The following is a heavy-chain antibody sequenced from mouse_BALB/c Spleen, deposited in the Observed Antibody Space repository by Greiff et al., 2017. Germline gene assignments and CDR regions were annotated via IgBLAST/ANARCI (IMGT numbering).Heavy chain of an antibody. CDR1: GYTFTSYW. V-gene: IGHV1-7*01. CDR3: AKDDGYYGYAMDY. Sequence: QVHVKQSGAELAKPGASVKMSCKASGYTFTSYWMHWVKQRPGQGLEWIGYINPSTGYTEYNQKFKDKATLTADKSSSTAYMELSSLTSEDSAVYYCAKDDGYYGYAMDYWGKGTSVTVSS. D-gene: IGHD2-3*01. J-gene: IGHJ4*01. CDR2: INPSTGYT.